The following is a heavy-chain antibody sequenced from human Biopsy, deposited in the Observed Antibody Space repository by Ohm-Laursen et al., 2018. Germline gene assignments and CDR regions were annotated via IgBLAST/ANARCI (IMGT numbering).Heavy chain of an antibody. CDR1: GFDFRNYD. V-gene: IGHV3-23*01. J-gene: IGHJ4*02. CDR2: LAFSSGRT. Sequence: SLRLSCTASGFDFRNYDLTWIRQAPGKGLEWVASLAFSSGRTYYADSVKGRFTISRDDSQNTLYLQMNSLRAEDTAVYYCAKERFYFDDWGRGTLVTVSS. CDR3: AKERFYFDD. D-gene: IGHD3-3*01.